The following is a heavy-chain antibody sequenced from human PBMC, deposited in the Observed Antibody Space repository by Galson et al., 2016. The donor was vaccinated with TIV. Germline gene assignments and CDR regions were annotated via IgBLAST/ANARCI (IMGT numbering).Heavy chain of an antibody. V-gene: IGHV5-51*01. CDR3: TRQSTRYFDF. D-gene: IGHD5/OR15-5a*01. CDR1: GYNFDTYW. Sequence: QSGAEVKKPGESLKLSCKSSGYNFDTYWIVWVRQMPGKGLAWMGTIYPVYSDTIYSPSFQGQVTMSADKSINTAYLKWRSLKAADSAIYYCTRQSTRYFDFWGPGTLVSVSA. J-gene: IGHJ4*02. CDR2: IYPVYSDT.